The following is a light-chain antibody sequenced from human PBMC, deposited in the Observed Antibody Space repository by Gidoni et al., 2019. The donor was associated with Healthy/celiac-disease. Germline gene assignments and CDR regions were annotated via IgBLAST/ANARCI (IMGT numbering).Light chain of an antibody. CDR3: QQSYSTPLT. CDR2: AAS. J-gene: IGKJ4*01. CDR1: QSMSSY. Sequence: DIQLAQSPSSLSASVGDRVTITCRPSQSMSSYLHWYQQQPAKDPKLLIYAASSLQSGVPSRFSGSGSGTDFTPLTSSLQPEEYATSYCQQSYSTPLTFGGGTKVEIK. V-gene: IGKV1-39*01.